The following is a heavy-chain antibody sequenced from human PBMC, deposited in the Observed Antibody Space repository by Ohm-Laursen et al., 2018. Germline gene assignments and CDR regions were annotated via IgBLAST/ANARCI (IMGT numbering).Heavy chain of an antibody. Sequence: SLRLSCAASGFTFRWYAMSWVRQAPGKGLEWVSALSGSGDTTDYADSVEGRFTISRDNSQNMLYLQMNSLRGDDTAVYYCARAQRLVASANDYWGQGTLVTVSS. CDR3: ARAQRLVASANDY. CDR2: LSGSGDTT. CDR1: GFTFRWYA. V-gene: IGHV3-23*01. J-gene: IGHJ4*02. D-gene: IGHD5-12*01.